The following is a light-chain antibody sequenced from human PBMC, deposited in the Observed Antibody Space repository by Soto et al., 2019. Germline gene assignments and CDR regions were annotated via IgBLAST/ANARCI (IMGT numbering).Light chain of an antibody. V-gene: IGKV1-5*03. CDR3: QPSNSYSEA. CDR2: KAS. CDR1: QTISSW. J-gene: IGKJ1*01. Sequence: DIQMTQSPSTLSGSVGDRVTITCRASQTISSWLAWYQQKPGKAPKLLIYKASTLKSGVPPRFSGSGSGTEFTLTIRSLQPDDFATYYCQPSNSYSEAFGQGTKVELQ.